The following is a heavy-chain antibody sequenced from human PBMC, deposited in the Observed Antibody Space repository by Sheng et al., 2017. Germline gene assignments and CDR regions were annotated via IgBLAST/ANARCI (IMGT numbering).Heavy chain of an antibody. J-gene: IGHJ6*02. CDR3: ARTGRNYKYGMDV. Sequence: QVQLQQWGAGLLKPSETLSLTCAVYGGSFSGYYWSWIRQPPGKGLEWIGEINHSGSTNYNPSLKSRVTISVDTSKNQFSLKLSSVTAADTAVYYCARTGRNYKYGMDVWGQGTTVTVSS. CDR2: INHSGST. CDR1: GGSFSGYY. V-gene: IGHV4-34*01.